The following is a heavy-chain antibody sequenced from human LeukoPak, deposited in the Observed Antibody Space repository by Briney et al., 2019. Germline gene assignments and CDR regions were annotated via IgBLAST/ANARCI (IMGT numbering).Heavy chain of an antibody. CDR2: IKQDGSEK. CDR3: ARDPSSYCGGDCPLFDY. Sequence: GGSLRLSCAASGFTFSSYWMSWVRQAPGKGLEWVANIKQDGSEKYYVDSVKGRFTISRDNAKNSLYLQMNSLRAEDTAVHYCARDPSSYCGGDCPLFDYWGQGTLVTVSS. CDR1: GFTFSSYW. D-gene: IGHD2-21*02. J-gene: IGHJ4*02. V-gene: IGHV3-7*01.